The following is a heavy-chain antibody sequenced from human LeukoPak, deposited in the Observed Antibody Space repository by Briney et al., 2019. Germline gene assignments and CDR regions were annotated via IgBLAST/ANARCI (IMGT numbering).Heavy chain of an antibody. CDR2: ISGSGSST. D-gene: IGHD6-13*01. J-gene: IGHJ4*02. V-gene: IGHV3-23*01. CDR1: GFTFSSYG. CDR3: AKRGFIAGNPTDFDY. Sequence: GGSLRLPCAASGFTFSSYGMSWVRQAPGKGLEWVSLISGSGSSTYYADSVKGRFTISRDNSKNTLHLQMNSLRAEDTAVYYCAKRGFIAGNPTDFDYWGQGTLVTVSS.